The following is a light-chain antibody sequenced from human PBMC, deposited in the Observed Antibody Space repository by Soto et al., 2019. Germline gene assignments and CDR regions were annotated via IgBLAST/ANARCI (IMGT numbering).Light chain of an antibody. CDR3: QQYYSTPLT. CDR1: QNIRSR. Sequence: DFQMTQSPSTLSASVGDRVTITCRASQNIRSRLAWFQQKPGKAPKLLIYDASSLESGVPQRFSGSGSGTEFTLTISSLQAEDVAVYYCQQYYSTPLTFGGGTKVDIK. CDR2: DAS. V-gene: IGKV1-5*01. J-gene: IGKJ4*01.